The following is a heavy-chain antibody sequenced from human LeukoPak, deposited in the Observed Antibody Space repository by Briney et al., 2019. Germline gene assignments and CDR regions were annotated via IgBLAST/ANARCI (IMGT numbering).Heavy chain of an antibody. CDR2: IYTSGST. Sequence: SETLSLACTVSGGSISSGSYYWSWIRQPAGKGLEWIGRIYTSGSTNYNPSLKSRVTISVDTSKNQFSLKLSSVTAADTAVYYCARFYGHPMYYFDYWGQGTLVTVSS. CDR1: GGSISSGSYY. V-gene: IGHV4-61*02. D-gene: IGHD4-17*01. CDR3: ARFYGHPMYYFDY. J-gene: IGHJ4*02.